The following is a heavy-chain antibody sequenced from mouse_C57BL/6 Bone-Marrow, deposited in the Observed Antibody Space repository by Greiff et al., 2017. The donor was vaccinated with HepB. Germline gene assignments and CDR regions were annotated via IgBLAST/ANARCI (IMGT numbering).Heavy chain of an antibody. CDR1: GFTFSSYG. V-gene: IGHV5-6*02. J-gene: IGHJ2*01. Sequence: DVKLVESGGDLVKPGGSLKLSCAASGFTFSSYGMSWVRQTPDKRLEWVATISSGGSYTYYPDSVKGRFTISRDNAKNTLYLQMSSLKSEDTAMYYCARWNYYGSQYYFDYWGQGTTLTVSS. CDR3: ARWNYYGSQYYFDY. CDR2: ISSGGSYT. D-gene: IGHD1-1*01.